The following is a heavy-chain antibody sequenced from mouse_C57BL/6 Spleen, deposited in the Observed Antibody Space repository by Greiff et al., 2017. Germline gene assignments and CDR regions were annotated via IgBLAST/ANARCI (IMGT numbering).Heavy chain of an antibody. Sequence: EVQRVESGPGLAKPSQTLSLTCSVSGYSITSDYWNWIRKFPGNKLEYIGYISYSGSTYYNPSLIRRISITRDTSKIQYYLQLNAVTTEDTATYYGSRYSSGLDYWGQGTTLTGAS. CDR3: SRYSSGLDY. J-gene: IGHJ2*01. CDR1: GYSITSDY. D-gene: IGHD3-2*02. CDR2: ISYSGST. V-gene: IGHV3-8*01.